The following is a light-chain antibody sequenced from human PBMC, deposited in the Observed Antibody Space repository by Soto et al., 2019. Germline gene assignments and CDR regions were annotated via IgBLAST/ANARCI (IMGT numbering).Light chain of an antibody. Sequence: DIVLTQSPATLSLSPGERATITCRASQRVSSYLAWYQQKPGQAPRLLIYDASNRATGIPARFSGSGSGTDFTLTIRSLAAEDFAAYFLQERRYWPGTFGQGTKVEIK. CDR3: QERRYWPGT. CDR2: DAS. V-gene: IGKV3-11*01. J-gene: IGKJ1*01. CDR1: QRVSSY.